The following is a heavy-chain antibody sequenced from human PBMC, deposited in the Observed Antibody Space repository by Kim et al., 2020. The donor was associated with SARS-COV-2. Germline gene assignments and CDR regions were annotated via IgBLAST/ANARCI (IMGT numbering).Heavy chain of an antibody. Sequence: GGSLRLSCAASGFTFTNYAMTWVRQAPGKGLEWVSVISGSGGNTFYADSVKGRFTISRDNSKNTLYLQMNSLRAEDTAVYYCAKSDRSILVHRLAFDYWGQGTLVTVSS. J-gene: IGHJ4*02. V-gene: IGHV3-23*01. CDR1: GFTFTNYA. D-gene: IGHD2-8*02. CDR3: AKSDRSILVHRLAFDY. CDR2: ISGSGGNT.